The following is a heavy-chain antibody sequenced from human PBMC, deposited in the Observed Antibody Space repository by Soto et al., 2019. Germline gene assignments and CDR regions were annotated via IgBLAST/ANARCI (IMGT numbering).Heavy chain of an antibody. CDR1: GFTFSSYT. CDR3: AKGVSRYGDQDYFDC. V-gene: IGHV3-23*01. CDR2: ISASGGSP. Sequence: EVQLLESGGGLVQPGGSLRLSCAASGFTFSSYTMTWVRQAPGKGLEWVSAISASGGSPYYADSVKGRFTISRDNSKNTLYLEIDSLRAKDTAVYYCAKGVSRYGDQDYFDCWGQGSLVTVSA. J-gene: IGHJ4*02. D-gene: IGHD4-17*01.